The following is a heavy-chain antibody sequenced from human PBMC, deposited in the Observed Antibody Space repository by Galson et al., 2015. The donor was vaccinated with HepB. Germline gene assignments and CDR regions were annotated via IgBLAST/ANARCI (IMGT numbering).Heavy chain of an antibody. CDR1: GYSFTSYW. J-gene: IGHJ6*03. CDR3: ARQRRCSSTSCRSHYYYYYMDV. CDR2: IDPSDSYT. V-gene: IGHV5-10-1*03. Sequence: GAEVKKPGESLRISCKGSGYSFTSYWISWVRQMPGKGLEWMGRIDPSDSYTNYSPSFQGPVTISADKSISTAYLQWSSLKASDTAMYYCARQRRCSSTSCRSHYYYYYMDVWGKGTTVTVSS. D-gene: IGHD2-2*01.